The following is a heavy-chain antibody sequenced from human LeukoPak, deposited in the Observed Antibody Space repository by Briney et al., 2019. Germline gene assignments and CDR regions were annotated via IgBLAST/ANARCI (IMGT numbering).Heavy chain of an antibody. CDR3: AREVTIFGVVIDLGY. J-gene: IGHJ4*02. Sequence: SETLSLTCAVSGGSISSNNWWSWVRQPPGKGLEWVGEMYHSGSTNYNPSLKSRVTISVDTSKNQFSLKLSSVTAADTAVYYCAREVTIFGVVIDLGYWGQGTLVTVSS. V-gene: IGHV4-4*02. D-gene: IGHD3-3*01. CDR1: GGSISSNNW. CDR2: MYHSGST.